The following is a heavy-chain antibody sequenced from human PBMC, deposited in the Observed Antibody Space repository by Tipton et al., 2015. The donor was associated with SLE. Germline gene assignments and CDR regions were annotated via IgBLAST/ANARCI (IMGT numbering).Heavy chain of an antibody. D-gene: IGHD3-16*02. J-gene: IGHJ4*02. CDR3: ARDQASLVLDL. Sequence: QLVQSGAEVKKPGESLKISCRVSGYIFANFWISWVRQTPEKGLEWMGFIYPGDSDTKYSPSFEGQVTISADKSTSTAYVQWNSLKTSDSAMYYCARDQASLVLDLWGQGTLLTVSS. CDR1: GYIFANFW. V-gene: IGHV5-51*01. CDR2: IYPGDSDT.